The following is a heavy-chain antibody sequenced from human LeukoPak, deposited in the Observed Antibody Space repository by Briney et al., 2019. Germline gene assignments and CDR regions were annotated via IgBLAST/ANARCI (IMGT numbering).Heavy chain of an antibody. CDR2: IWYDGSNK. V-gene: IGHV3-33*06. D-gene: IGHD1-14*01. J-gene: IGHJ6*03. CDR1: GFTFSAYG. Sequence: PGGSLRLSCAASGFTFSAYGMHWVRQAPGKGLEWVAVIWYDGSNKYYADSVRGRFTISRDSSKNTLYLQMNSLRAEDTAVYYCAKDVDSGTAYYYYYMDVWGKGTTVTVSS. CDR3: AKDVDSGTAYYYYYMDV.